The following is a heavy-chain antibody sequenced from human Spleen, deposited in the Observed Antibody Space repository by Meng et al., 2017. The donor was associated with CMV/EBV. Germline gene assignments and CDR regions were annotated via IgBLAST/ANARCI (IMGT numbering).Heavy chain of an antibody. J-gene: IGHJ4*02. CDR2: IWYDGSHK. CDR3: WMGSYDSEASLDY. Sequence: GGSLRLSCAAAGFTFSRYGMHWVRQAPGKGLEWVALIWYDGSHKYYGDSVKGRFTISRDNSKSTLYLRMNSLRGEDTAVYYCWMGSYDSEASLDYWGQGTLVPSPQ. CDR1: GFTFSRYG. D-gene: IGHD3-10*01. V-gene: IGHV3-30*02.